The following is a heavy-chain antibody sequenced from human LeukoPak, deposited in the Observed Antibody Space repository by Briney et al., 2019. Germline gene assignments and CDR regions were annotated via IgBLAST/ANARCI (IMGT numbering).Heavy chain of an antibody. D-gene: IGHD2/OR15-2a*01. Sequence: SETLSLTCAVYGGSFSGYYWSWIRQPPGKGLEWIGEINHSGSTNYNPSLKSRVTISVDTSENQLSLKLSSVTAADTAVYYCARSAEYVSAIDYWGQGTLVTVSS. J-gene: IGHJ4*02. CDR2: INHSGST. CDR1: GGSFSGYY. V-gene: IGHV4-34*01. CDR3: ARSAEYVSAIDY.